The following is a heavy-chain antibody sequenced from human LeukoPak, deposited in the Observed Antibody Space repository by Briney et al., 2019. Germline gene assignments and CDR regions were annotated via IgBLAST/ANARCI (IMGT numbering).Heavy chain of an antibody. V-gene: IGHV3-30*18. CDR2: ISYDGSNK. CDR3: AKPYYDILTGYYEYYFDY. CDR1: GFTFSSYG. Sequence: PGRSLRLYSAASGFTFSSYGMHWVRQAPGKGLEWVAVISYDGSNKYYADSVKGRFTISRDNSKNTLYLQMNSLRAEDTAVYYCAKPYYDILTGYYEYYFDYWGQGTLVTVSS. D-gene: IGHD3-9*01. J-gene: IGHJ4*02.